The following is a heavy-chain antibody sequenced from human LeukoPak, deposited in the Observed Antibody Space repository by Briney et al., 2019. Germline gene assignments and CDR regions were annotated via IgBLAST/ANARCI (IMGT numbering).Heavy chain of an antibody. V-gene: IGHV4-61*01. CDR1: GGFVSSGSYY. Sequence: PSETLSLTCTVSGGFVSSGSYYWSWIRQPPGKGLEWIGDISYSGSASYNPSLRSRVTISVDTSTNQFSLTLGSVTAADTAVYFCATEAECSGGSCYSYGWFDPWGQGTQVIVSS. D-gene: IGHD2-15*01. J-gene: IGHJ5*02. CDR3: ATEAECSGGSCYSYGWFDP. CDR2: ISYSGSA.